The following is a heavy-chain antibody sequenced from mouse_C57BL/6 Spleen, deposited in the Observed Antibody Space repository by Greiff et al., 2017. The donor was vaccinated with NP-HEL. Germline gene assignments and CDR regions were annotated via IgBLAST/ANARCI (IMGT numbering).Heavy chain of an antibody. J-gene: IGHJ3*01. CDR3: TMGGDYYGSSPWFAY. Sequence: VQLQQSGAELVRPGASVTLSCKASGYTFTDYEMHWVKQTPVHGLEWIGAIDPETGGTAYNQKFKGEAILTADKSSSTANMELRSLTSEDSAVYYCTMGGDYYGSSPWFAYWGQGTLVTVSA. CDR2: IDPETGGT. D-gene: IGHD1-1*01. V-gene: IGHV1-15*01. CDR1: GYTFTDYE.